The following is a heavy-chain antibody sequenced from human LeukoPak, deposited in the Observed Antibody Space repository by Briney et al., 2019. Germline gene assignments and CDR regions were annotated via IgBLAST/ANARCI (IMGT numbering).Heavy chain of an antibody. J-gene: IGHJ4*02. Sequence: GGSLRLSCAASGFTFSSYGMHWVRQAPGKGLEWVAVISYDGSNKYYADSVKGRFTISRDNSKNTLYLQMNSLRAEDTAVYYCAKASLSGSGSYYHYYFDYWGQGTLVTVSS. V-gene: IGHV3-30*18. CDR2: ISYDGSNK. D-gene: IGHD3-10*01. CDR3: AKASLSGSGSYYHYYFDY. CDR1: GFTFSSYG.